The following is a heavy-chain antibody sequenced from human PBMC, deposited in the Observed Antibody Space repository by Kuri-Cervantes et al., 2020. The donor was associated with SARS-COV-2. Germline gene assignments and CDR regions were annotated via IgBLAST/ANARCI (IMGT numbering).Heavy chain of an antibody. V-gene: IGHV4-59*11. J-gene: IGHJ4*02. D-gene: IGHD3-22*01. Sequence: SETLSLSCTVSGGSISSHYWSWIRQPPGKGLEWIGYIYYSGSTNYNPSLKSRVTISVDTSKNQFSLKLSSVTAADTAVYYCARGYYDSSGYYPLFDYWGQGTLVTVSS. CDR1: GGSISSHY. CDR3: ARGYYDSSGYYPLFDY. CDR2: IYYSGST.